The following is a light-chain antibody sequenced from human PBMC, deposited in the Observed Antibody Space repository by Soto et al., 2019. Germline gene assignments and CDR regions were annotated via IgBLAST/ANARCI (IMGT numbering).Light chain of an antibody. V-gene: IGLV2-14*01. CDR2: DVT. Sequence: QSVLTQPASVSGSPGQSITISCTGTSSDVGGYKYVSWYQQHPGKAPKLMIYDVTNRPSGVSNRFSGSKSGNTASLTISGLQAEDEADYYCNSYTSSTTVVFGGGTKVTVL. J-gene: IGLJ2*01. CDR1: SSDVGGYKY. CDR3: NSYTSSTTVV.